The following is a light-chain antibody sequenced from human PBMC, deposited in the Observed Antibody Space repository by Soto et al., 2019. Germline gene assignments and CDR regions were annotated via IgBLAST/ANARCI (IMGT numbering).Light chain of an antibody. CDR2: GAS. V-gene: IGKV3-20*01. CDR3: QQSGSSGT. CDR1: QTVSNSY. J-gene: IGKJ1*01. Sequence: FVLAQSPGTLSLCPGERATRSCRASQTVSNSYLAWYQQKPGQAPRLLIYGASNRATGIPDRLSGSGSGTAFTLTVSSLGPDDFAVYYCQQSGSSGTFGQGTKVDI.